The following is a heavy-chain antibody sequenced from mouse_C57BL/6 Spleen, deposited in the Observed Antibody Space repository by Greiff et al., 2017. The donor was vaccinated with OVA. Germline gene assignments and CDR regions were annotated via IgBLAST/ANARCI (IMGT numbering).Heavy chain of an antibody. Sequence: EVKLMESGPELVKPGASVKIPCKASGYTFTDYNMDWVKQSHGKSLEWIGDINPNNGGTIYNQKFKGKATLTVDKSSSTAYMELRSLTSEDTAVYYCARRYDGYYDYAMDYWGQGTSVTVSS. CDR2: INPNNGGT. V-gene: IGHV1-18*01. J-gene: IGHJ4*01. CDR3: ARRYDGYYDYAMDY. CDR1: GYTFTDYN. D-gene: IGHD2-3*01.